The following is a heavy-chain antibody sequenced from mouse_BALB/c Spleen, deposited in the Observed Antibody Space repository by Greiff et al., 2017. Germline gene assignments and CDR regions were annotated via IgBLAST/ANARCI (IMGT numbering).Heavy chain of an antibody. D-gene: IGHD2-10*02. CDR2: IYPSDSYT. CDR3: TRSVWKGAMDY. V-gene: IGHV1-69*02. Sequence: QVQLQQPGAELVRPGASVKLSCKASGYTFTSYWINWVKQRPGQGLEWIGNIYPSDSYTNYNQKFKDKATLTVDKSSSTAYMQLSSPTSEDSAVYYCTRSVWKGAMDYWGQGTSVTVSS. J-gene: IGHJ4*01. CDR1: GYTFTSYW.